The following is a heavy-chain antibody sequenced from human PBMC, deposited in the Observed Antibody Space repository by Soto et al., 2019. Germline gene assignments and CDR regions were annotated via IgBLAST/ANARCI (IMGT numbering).Heavy chain of an antibody. CDR3: ARGKIVATADY. D-gene: IGHD5-12*01. V-gene: IGHV4-59*01. CDR2: IYYSGST. Sequence: QVQLQESGPGLVKPSETLSLTCTVSGGSISSYYWNWIRQPPGKGLEWIGYIYYSGSTNYNPSLKSRVTISVDTSKNQFSLKLSSVIAADTAVYYCARGKIVATADYWGQGTLVTVSS. J-gene: IGHJ4*02. CDR1: GGSISSYY.